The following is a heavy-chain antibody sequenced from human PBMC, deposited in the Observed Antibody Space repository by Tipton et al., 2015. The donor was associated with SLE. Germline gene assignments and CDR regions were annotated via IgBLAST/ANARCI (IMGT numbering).Heavy chain of an antibody. CDR1: GFMFRSYE. V-gene: IGHV3-21*03. CDR3: AKDTYYYDSSGYYSYYYYYGMDV. D-gene: IGHD3-22*01. CDR2: ISSSSSYI. J-gene: IGHJ6*01. Sequence: GSLRLSCAASGFMFRSYEMNWVRQAPGKGLEWVSSISSSSSYIYYADSVKGRFTISRDNAKNSLYLQMNSLRAEDTAVYYCAKDTYYYDSSGYYSYYYYYGMDVWGQGTTVTVSS.